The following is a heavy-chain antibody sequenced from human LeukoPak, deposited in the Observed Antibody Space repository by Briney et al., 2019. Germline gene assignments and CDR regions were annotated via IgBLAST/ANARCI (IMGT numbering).Heavy chain of an antibody. D-gene: IGHD4-17*01. CDR3: ARVDYGDAFDI. V-gene: IGHV3-7*03. Sequence: GSLRLSCAASEFTFSSYWMNWVRQAPGKGLEWVANKKEDGSKKYYVDSVKGRFTISRDNTKNSLYLQMNSLRVDDTAVYYCARVDYGDAFDIWGQGTVVTVSS. J-gene: IGHJ3*02. CDR2: KKEDGSKK. CDR1: EFTFSSYW.